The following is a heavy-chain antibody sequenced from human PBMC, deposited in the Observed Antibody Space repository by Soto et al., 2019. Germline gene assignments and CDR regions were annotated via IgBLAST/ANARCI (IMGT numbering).Heavy chain of an antibody. J-gene: IGHJ3*02. CDR2: INHSGST. CDR3: ARDPYDYIWGSYRFGAFDI. V-gene: IGHV4-34*01. Sequence: LETLSLTCAVYGGSFSGYYWSWIRQPPGKGLEWIGEINHSGSTNYNPSLKSRVTISVDTSKNQFSLKLSSVTAADTAVYYCARDPYDYIWGSYRFGAFDIWGQGTMVTVSS. D-gene: IGHD3-16*02. CDR1: GGSFSGYY.